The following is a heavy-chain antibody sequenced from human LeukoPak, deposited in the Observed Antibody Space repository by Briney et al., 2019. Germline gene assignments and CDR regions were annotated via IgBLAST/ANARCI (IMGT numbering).Heavy chain of an antibody. J-gene: IGHJ6*03. V-gene: IGHV1-8*03. Sequence: ASVKVSCKASGYTFTIYDINWVRQATGQGLEWMGRMNPNTGNTGYAQKFLGRVTITRDTSISTAYMELSSLRSEDTAVYYCARGRWAARPKYYYYMDVWGKGTTVTASS. D-gene: IGHD6-6*01. CDR2: MNPNTGNT. CDR1: GYTFTIYD. CDR3: ARGRWAARPKYYYYMDV.